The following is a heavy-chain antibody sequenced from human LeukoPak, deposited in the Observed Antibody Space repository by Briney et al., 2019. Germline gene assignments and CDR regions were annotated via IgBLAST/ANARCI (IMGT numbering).Heavy chain of an antibody. Sequence: GGSLRLSCAASGFTFNSYEMNWVRQAPGKGLEWVSYITADGSNKYYADSVKGRFTISRDNAKNSLYLQMNSLRADDTAIYYCAREVEWELPDYWGQGTLVTVSS. J-gene: IGHJ4*02. D-gene: IGHD1-26*01. CDR1: GFTFNSYE. V-gene: IGHV3-48*03. CDR3: AREVEWELPDY. CDR2: ITADGSNK.